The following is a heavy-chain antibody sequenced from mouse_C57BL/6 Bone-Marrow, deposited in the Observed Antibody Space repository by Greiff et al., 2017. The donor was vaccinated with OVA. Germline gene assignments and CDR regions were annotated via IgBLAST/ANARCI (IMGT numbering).Heavy chain of an antibody. V-gene: IGHV1-69*01. CDR3: AKGEDFIFDY. J-gene: IGHJ2*01. D-gene: IGHD1-1*01. CDR1: GYTFTSYW. CDR2: IDPSDSYT. Sequence: QVQLQQPGAELVMPGASVKLSCKASGYTFTSYWMHWVKQRPGQGLEWIGEIDPSDSYTNYNQKFKGRSTLTVDKSSSTAYMQLSSLTSEDSAVYYCAKGEDFIFDYWGQGTTLTVSS.